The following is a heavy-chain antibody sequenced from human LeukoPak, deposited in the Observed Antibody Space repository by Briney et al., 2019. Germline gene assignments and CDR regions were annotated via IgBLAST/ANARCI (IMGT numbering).Heavy chain of an antibody. J-gene: IGHJ4*02. V-gene: IGHV3-30*04. CDR3: ATESKWLPTY. Sequence: GRSLRVSCAASGFTFSRYAMHWVRQAPGKGLEWVTVISYDGSEKYYADSVKGRFTISRDNSKNTLYLQMNSLRAEDTAVYYCATESKWLPTYWGQGTLVTVSS. CDR1: GFTFSRYA. D-gene: IGHD5-12*01. CDR2: ISYDGSEK.